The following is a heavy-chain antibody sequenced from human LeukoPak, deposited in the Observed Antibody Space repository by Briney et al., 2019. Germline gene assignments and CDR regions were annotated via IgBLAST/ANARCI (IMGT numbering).Heavy chain of an antibody. CDR3: ARDNLEYSYGSNGRGWTNWFDP. Sequence: SETLSLTCTVSGGSISSYYWSWIRQPPGEGLEWIGYIYYSGSTTYNPSLKSRVTISVDTSKYEFSLKLSSVTAADTAVYYCARDNLEYSYGSNGRGWTNWFDPWGQGALVTVSS. J-gene: IGHJ5*02. D-gene: IGHD5-18*01. CDR1: GGSISSYY. V-gene: IGHV4-59*01. CDR2: IYYSGST.